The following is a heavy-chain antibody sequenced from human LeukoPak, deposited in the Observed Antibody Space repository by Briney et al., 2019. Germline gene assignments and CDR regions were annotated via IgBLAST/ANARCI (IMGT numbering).Heavy chain of an antibody. D-gene: IGHD1-14*01. CDR2: IDIDGSIT. J-gene: IGHJ4*02. CDR1: GFTFSSYW. CDR3: ARGNPLIDY. Sequence: WGSLTLSCAASGFTFSSYWMHWVRQAPGKGLVWVSHIDIDGSITRYADSVKGRFTISRDNAKNTLYLQMSSLRAEDTAVYYCARGNPLIDYWGQGTLVTVSS. V-gene: IGHV3-74*01.